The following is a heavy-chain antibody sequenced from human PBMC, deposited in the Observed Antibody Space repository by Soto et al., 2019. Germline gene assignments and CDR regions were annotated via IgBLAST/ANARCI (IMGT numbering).Heavy chain of an antibody. V-gene: IGHV4-31*03. J-gene: IGHJ5*02. CDR1: GGSISSGDYY. CDR3: AREKIKRYCSGGSCYFGFAP. Sequence: SETLSLTCTVSGGSISSGDYYWSWIRQHPGKGLEWIGYIYYSGSTYYNPSLKSRVTISVDTSKNQFSLKLSSVTAADTAVYYCAREKIKRYCSGGSCYFGFAPWGQGTLVTVS. CDR2: IYYSGST. D-gene: IGHD2-15*01.